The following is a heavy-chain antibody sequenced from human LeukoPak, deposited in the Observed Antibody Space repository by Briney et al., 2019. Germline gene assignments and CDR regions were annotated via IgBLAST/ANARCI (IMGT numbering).Heavy chain of an antibody. D-gene: IGHD2-21*02. CDR1: GYTFTSYY. V-gene: IGHV1-2*06. CDR3: ARVVYCGGHCSSRYYYGMDV. J-gene: IGHJ6*02. Sequence: ASVKVSCKASGYTFTSYYMHWVRQAPGQGLEWMGRIYPYNGDTKYAQKFQGRVTMTRDTSITTAYMELNSLRSDDTAVYYCARVVYCGGHCSSRYYYGMDVWGQGTTVTVSS. CDR2: IYPYNGDT.